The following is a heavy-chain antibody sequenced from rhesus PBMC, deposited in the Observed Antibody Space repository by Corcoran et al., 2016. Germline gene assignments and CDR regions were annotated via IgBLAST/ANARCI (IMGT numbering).Heavy chain of an antibody. J-gene: IGHJ4*01. CDR3: AKVSDSGYMYFDY. V-gene: IGHV3S5*01. CDR2: ISNGGGIT. CDR1: GFTFSSYG. Sequence: EVQLVESGGGLVQPGGSLRLSCAASGFTFSSYGMSWVRQAPGKGLEWVSYISNGGGITYNADSLKGRFTIYRDNSKNTLCLQMNSLRAEDTAVYYCAKVSDSGYMYFDYWGQGVLVTVSS. D-gene: IGHD3-28*01.